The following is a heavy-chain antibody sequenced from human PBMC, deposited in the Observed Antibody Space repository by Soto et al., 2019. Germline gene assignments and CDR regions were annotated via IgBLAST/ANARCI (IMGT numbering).Heavy chain of an antibody. CDR1: GFTFSKYW. D-gene: IGHD1-26*01. Sequence: EVQLVESGGGLVQPGGSLRLSCAASGFTFSKYWMYWVRQAPGKGLVWVTRINGDGSSTTYADSVKGRFTLSRDNANNALHLQINSLRAEDTALYYCARLGGTPRLWYFDLWGRGTLVTVSS. V-gene: IGHV3-74*01. CDR3: ARLGGTPRLWYFDL. CDR2: INGDGSST. J-gene: IGHJ2*01.